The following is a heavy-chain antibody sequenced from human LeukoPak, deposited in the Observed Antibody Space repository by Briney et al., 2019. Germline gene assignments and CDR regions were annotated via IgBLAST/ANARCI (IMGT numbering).Heavy chain of an antibody. D-gene: IGHD2-2*01. CDR3: ARMPAAISYYMDV. J-gene: IGHJ6*03. V-gene: IGHV4-4*07. CDR2: IYSSGNT. CDR1: GVSISTHY. Sequence: SETLSLTCTVSGVSISTHYWTWIRQPAGKGLEWIGRIYSSGNTNYNPSLNSRVAMSVETSKNQFSLKLSSVNAADTAVYYCARMPAAISYYMDVWGKGTTVTVSS.